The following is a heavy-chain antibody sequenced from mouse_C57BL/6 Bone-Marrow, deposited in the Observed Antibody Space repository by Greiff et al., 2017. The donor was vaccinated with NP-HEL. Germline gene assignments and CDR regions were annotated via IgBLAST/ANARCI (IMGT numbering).Heavy chain of an antibody. CDR2: INPNNGGT. D-gene: IGHD1-1*01. V-gene: IGHV1-22*01. J-gene: IGHJ4*01. Sequence: EVKLLESGPELVKPGASVKMSCKASGYTFTDYNMHWVKQSHGKSLEWIGYINPNNGGTSYNQKFKGKATLTVNKSSSTAYMELRSLTSEDSAVYYCARDYGSPFYYAMDYWGQGTSVTVSS. CDR1: GYTFTDYN. CDR3: ARDYGSPFYYAMDY.